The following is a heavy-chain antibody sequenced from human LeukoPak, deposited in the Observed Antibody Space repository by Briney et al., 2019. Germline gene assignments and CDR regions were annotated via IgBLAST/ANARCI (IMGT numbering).Heavy chain of an antibody. CDR3: ARHLYGGDY. V-gene: IGHV3-48*04. CDR2: ISGSGSVI. Sequence: GGSLRLSCAASGFTFSTYSMNWVRQAPGKGLEWVSYISGSGSVIYYADSVKGRFTISRDNAKNSLYLQMNSLRTEDTALYYCARHLYGGDYWGQGTLVTVSS. CDR1: GFTFSTYS. J-gene: IGHJ4*02. D-gene: IGHD4-17*01.